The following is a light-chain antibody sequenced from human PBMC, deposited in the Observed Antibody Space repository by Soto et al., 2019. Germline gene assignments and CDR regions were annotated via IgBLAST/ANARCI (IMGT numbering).Light chain of an antibody. V-gene: IGLV2-8*01. CDR2: EVH. CDR3: SSYGGNDWV. CDR1: SSDVGGYNY. Sequence: QSALTQPPSASGSLGQSVTFSCTGTSSDVGGYNYVSWYQQHPGKAPKLIVYEVHKRPSGVPDRFSGSKSGNTASLTGSGLQAEDEADYRCSSYGGNDWVFGGGTKLTVL. J-gene: IGLJ3*02.